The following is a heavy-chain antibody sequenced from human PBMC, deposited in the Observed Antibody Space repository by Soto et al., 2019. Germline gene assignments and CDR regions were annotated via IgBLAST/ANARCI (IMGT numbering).Heavy chain of an antibody. CDR3: ATRLDIVVVVAAYRSYYFDY. CDR2: ISGSGGST. CDR1: GFTFSSYA. Sequence: GGSLRLSCAASGFTFSSYAMSWVRQAPGKGLEWVSAISGSGGSTYYADSVKGRFTISRDNSNNTLYLQMNSLRAEDTAVYYCATRLDIVVVVAAYRSYYFDYWGQGTLVTVSS. D-gene: IGHD2-15*01. J-gene: IGHJ4*02. V-gene: IGHV3-23*01.